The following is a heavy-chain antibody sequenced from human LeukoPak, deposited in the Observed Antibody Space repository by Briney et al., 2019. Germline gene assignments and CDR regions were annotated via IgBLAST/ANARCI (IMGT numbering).Heavy chain of an antibody. D-gene: IGHD1-20*01. CDR1: GGSISAYY. J-gene: IGHJ3*02. CDR3: ARHPPNWNDIDAFDI. Sequence: SETLSLTCSVSGGSISAYYWNWIRQPPGKGLEWIGYVHYSGISNYHPSLKSRVNMSVDTSKNQFSLKLSSVTAADTAVYYCARHPPNWNDIDAFDIWGQGTMVTVSS. V-gene: IGHV4-59*08. CDR2: VHYSGIS.